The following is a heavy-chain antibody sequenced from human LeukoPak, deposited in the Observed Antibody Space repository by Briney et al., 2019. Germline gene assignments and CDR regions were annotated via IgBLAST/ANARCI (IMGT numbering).Heavy chain of an antibody. CDR3: ARVGGSSYNY. Sequence: GGSLRLSCAASGFTFTNYWMSWVRQAPAKGLEWVANIKEDGSRKEYVDSVKGRFTISRDNAKSTLYLDMSSLRVEDTAVYYCARVGGSSYNYWGQGTLVTVSS. CDR2: IKEDGSRK. V-gene: IGHV3-7*05. CDR1: GFTFTNYW. D-gene: IGHD1-26*01. J-gene: IGHJ4*02.